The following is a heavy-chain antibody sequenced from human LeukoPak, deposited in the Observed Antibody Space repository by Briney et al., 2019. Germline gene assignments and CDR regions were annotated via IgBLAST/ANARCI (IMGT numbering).Heavy chain of an antibody. J-gene: IGHJ4*02. CDR2: IRTDGGEK. CDR3: ARIGYSTSWANFDY. CDR1: GFTFRNYG. V-gene: IGHV3-30*02. D-gene: IGHD6-13*01. Sequence: GGSLRLSCAASGFTFRNYGMYWVRQAPGKGLEWVASIRTDGGEKYHADSVQGRFSISRDNSKNTLYLQMDSLRAEDTALYYCARIGYSTSWANFDYWGQGTLVTVSS.